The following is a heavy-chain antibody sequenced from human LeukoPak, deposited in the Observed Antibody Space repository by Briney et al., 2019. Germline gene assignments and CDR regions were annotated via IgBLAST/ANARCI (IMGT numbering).Heavy chain of an antibody. Sequence: GGSLRLSCAGSGFTFSSHAMSWVRQTPGKGLEWISLISGSGGSPYYADSVLGRFTISRDNSKNSLYLQMNSLRAEDTAVYYCARVGVRYFDWLVGGFDYWGQGTLVTVSS. D-gene: IGHD3-9*01. J-gene: IGHJ4*02. V-gene: IGHV3-23*01. CDR2: ISGSGGSP. CDR1: GFTFSSHA. CDR3: ARVGVRYFDWLVGGFDY.